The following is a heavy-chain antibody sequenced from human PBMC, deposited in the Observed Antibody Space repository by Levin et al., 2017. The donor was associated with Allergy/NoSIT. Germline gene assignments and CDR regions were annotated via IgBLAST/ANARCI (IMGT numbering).Heavy chain of an antibody. CDR1: GFTLSSYG. Sequence: GGSLRLSCAASGFTLSSYGMHWVRQAPGKGLEWVAVISYDGSNKYYADSVKGRFTISRDNSKNTLYLQMNSLRAEDTAVYYCANLGWYYDILTGYLTPDYWGQGTLVTVSS. V-gene: IGHV3-30*18. J-gene: IGHJ4*02. CDR3: ANLGWYYDILTGYLTPDY. D-gene: IGHD3-9*01. CDR2: ISYDGSNK.